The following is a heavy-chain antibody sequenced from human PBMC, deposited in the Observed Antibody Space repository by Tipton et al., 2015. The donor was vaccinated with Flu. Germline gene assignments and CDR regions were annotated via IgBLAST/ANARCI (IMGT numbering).Heavy chain of an antibody. CDR1: GFTFSSYA. Sequence: SLRLSCAASGFTFSSYAMSWVRQAPGKGLEWVSAISGSGGSTYYADSVKGRFTISRDNSKNTLYLQMNSLRAGDTAVYYCAKDGEPPYYDSSGYYCCPISWGQGTLVTVSS. CDR2: ISGSGGST. D-gene: IGHD3-22*01. CDR3: AKDGEPPYYDSSGYYCCPIS. J-gene: IGHJ4*02. V-gene: IGHV3-23*01.